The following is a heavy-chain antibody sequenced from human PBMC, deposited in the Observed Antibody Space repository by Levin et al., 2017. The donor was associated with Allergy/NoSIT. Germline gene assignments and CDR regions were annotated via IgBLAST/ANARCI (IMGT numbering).Heavy chain of an antibody. CDR2: ISGSGGNT. V-gene: IGHV3-23*01. CDR3: AKQGAQFYYYNMDV. J-gene: IGHJ6*02. D-gene: IGHD3-16*01. Sequence: GESLKISCATSGFTFNNYAMTWVRQAPGKGLEYVSTISGSGGNTYYADSVKGRFTISRDNSKNTLYLQMNSLRAEDTAVYYCAKQGAQFYYYNMDVWGQGTTVTVSS. CDR1: GFTFNNYA.